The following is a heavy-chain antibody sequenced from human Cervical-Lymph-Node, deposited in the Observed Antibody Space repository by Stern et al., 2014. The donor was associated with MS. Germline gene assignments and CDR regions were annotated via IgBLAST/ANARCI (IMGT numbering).Heavy chain of an antibody. CDR3: ATDRDDFRSGYSAPTKGYGLDV. Sequence: VQLVESGAEVKKPGASVKVSCKVSGYTLTELSMHWVRQAPGKGLEWMGGFDPEDGEKIYAQKFRGRVPMTEVTSTDTAYMELSSLRSEDTAVYYCATDRDDFRSGYSAPTKGYGLDVWGQGTTVTVTS. D-gene: IGHD3-3*01. CDR1: GYTLTELS. CDR2: FDPEDGEK. V-gene: IGHV1-24*01. J-gene: IGHJ6*02.